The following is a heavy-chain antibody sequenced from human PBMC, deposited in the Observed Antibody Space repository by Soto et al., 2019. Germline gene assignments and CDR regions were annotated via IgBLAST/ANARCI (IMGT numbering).Heavy chain of an antibody. J-gene: IGHJ3*02. CDR1: GFTFSSYW. Sequence: GGSLRLSCAASGFTFSSYWMSWVRQAPGKGLEWVANIKQDGSEKYYVDSVKGRFTITRDNAKNSLYLQMNSLRAEDTAVYYCARVRDALLSDAFDIWGQGTMVTVSS. CDR3: ARVRDALLSDAFDI. CDR2: IKQDGSEK. D-gene: IGHD3-10*01. V-gene: IGHV3-7*03.